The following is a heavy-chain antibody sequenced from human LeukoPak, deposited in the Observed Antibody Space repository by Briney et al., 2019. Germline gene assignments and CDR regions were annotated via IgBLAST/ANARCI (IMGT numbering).Heavy chain of an antibody. D-gene: IGHD2-15*01. V-gene: IGHV3-30-3*01. CDR1: GVTSSNYA. Sequence: GGSLRLSCAASGVTSSNYAMHWVRQAPGKGLEWVAVISYDGSNKFYADSVKGRFTISRDNSKNTLYLQMNSLRVEDTAVYYCTRPEECSGGICYRLWDFQHWGQGTLVTVSS. J-gene: IGHJ1*01. CDR3: TRPEECSGGICYRLWDFQH. CDR2: ISYDGSNK.